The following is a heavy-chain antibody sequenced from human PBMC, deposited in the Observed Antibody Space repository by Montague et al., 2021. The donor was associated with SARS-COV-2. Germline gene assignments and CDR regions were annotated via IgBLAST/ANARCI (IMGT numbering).Heavy chain of an antibody. D-gene: IGHD1-14*01. J-gene: IGHJ4*03. CDR1: GFTFSDYY. CDR3: ARRVGVESNRRDYFNY. V-gene: IGHV3-11*03. CDR2: ISGRGSYT. Sequence: PLRLSCAASGFTFSDYYMSWLRQAPGKGLEWVSYISGRGSYTDYADSVKGRFTISRDNARKSLYLEMNSLRAEDTAVYYCARRVGVESNRRDYFNYWGQGTLVTVSS.